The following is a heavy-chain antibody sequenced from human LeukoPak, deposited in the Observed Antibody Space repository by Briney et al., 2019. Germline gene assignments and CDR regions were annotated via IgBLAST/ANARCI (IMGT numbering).Heavy chain of an antibody. V-gene: IGHV3-30*04. CDR2: ISYDGSNK. CDR3: AKDRQQLAHYFDY. Sequence: GGSLRLSCAASGFTFSSYAMHWVRQAPGKGLEWVAVISYDGSNKYYADSVKGRFTISRDNSKNTLYLQMNSLRAEDTAVYYCAKDRQQLAHYFDYWGQGTLVTVSS. CDR1: GFTFSSYA. D-gene: IGHD6-13*01. J-gene: IGHJ4*02.